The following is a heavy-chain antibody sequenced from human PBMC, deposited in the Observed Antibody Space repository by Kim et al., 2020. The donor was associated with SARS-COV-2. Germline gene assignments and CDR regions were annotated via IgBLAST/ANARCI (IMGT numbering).Heavy chain of an antibody. D-gene: IGHD6-13*01. CDR3: AREGIAAAGFHFDY. V-gene: IGHV3-33*01. Sequence: ADSVQGRFTISRDNSKNTLYLQMNSLRAEDTAVYYCAREGIAAAGFHFDYWGQGTLVTVSS. J-gene: IGHJ4*02.